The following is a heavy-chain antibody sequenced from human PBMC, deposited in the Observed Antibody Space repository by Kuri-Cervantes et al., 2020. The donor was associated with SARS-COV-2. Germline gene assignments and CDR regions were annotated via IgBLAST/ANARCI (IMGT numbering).Heavy chain of an antibody. CDR1: GASISSTSYY. CDR2: IYYSGNT. CDR3: AREDAGFDY. J-gene: IGHJ4*01. V-gene: IGHV4-39*02. Sequence: GSLRLSCTVSGASISSTSYYWGWFRQPPGKGLEWIGSIYYSGNTYYNPSLKSRVTISADTSKNHFSLNLTSVTAADTAVYYCAREDAGFDYWGQGSQVTVSS.